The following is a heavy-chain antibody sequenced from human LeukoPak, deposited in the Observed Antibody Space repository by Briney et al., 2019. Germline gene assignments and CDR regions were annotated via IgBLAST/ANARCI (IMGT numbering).Heavy chain of an antibody. CDR1: GFTFSSYA. J-gene: IGHJ4*02. CDR3: AKDPGYSSGWYFDY. CDR2: ISGSGGST. D-gene: IGHD6-19*01. Sequence: GGSLRLSCAASGFTFSSYAMSWVRQAPGKGLEWVSAISGSGGSTYYADSVKGRFTVSRDNSKNTLYLQMNSLRAEDTAVYYCAKDPGYSSGWYFDYWGQGTLVTVSS. V-gene: IGHV3-23*01.